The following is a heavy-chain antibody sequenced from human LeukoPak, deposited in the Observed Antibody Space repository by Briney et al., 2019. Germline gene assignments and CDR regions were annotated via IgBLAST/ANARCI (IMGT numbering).Heavy chain of an antibody. J-gene: IGHJ4*02. CDR1: GFTFSSYW. CDR2: INSDGSST. CDR3: ARATMIVAPGGY. D-gene: IGHD3-22*01. Sequence: QPGGSLRLSCAASGFTFSSYWMHWVRQAPGKGLVWVSRINSDGSSTSYADSVKGRFTISRDNAKNSLYLQMNSLRAEDTAVYYCARATMIVAPGGYWGQGTLVTVSS. V-gene: IGHV3-74*01.